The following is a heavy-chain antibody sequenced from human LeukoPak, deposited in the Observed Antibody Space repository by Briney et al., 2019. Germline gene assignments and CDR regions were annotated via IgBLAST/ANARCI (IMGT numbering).Heavy chain of an antibody. J-gene: IGHJ4*02. CDR2: IYSGGST. Sequence: PGGSLRLSCAASGFTVSSNYMSWVRQAPGKGLEWVSVIYSGGSTYYADSVKGRFTISRDNSKNTLYPQMNSLRAEDTAVYYCAGSSGYYPSGNDYWGQGTLVTVSS. V-gene: IGHV3-53*01. D-gene: IGHD3-22*01. CDR1: GFTVSSNY. CDR3: AGSSGYYPSGNDY.